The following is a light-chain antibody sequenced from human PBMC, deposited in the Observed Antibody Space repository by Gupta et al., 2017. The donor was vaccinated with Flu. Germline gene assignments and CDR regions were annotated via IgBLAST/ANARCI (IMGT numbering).Light chain of an antibody. J-gene: IGLJ2*01. CDR3: QAWDSSTYVV. CDR1: KLGDKY. Sequence: SYELTQPPSVSVSPGQTASITCFGDKLGDKYACWYQQKPGQSPVLVIYQDSKRPSGIPERFSGSNSRNTATLTISGTQAMDEADYYCQAWDSSTYVVFGGGTKLTVL. V-gene: IGLV3-1*01. CDR2: QDS.